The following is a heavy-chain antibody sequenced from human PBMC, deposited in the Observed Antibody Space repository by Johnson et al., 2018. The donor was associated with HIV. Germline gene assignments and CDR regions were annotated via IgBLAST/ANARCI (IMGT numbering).Heavy chain of an antibody. CDR3: AKDLYSSSWTNDAFDI. CDR1: GFTFSSYA. V-gene: IGHV3-33*06. Sequence: QVQLVESGGGVVQPGRSLRLSCAASGFTFSSYAMAWVRQAPGKGLEWVAVIWYDGSNRYYADSVKGRFTIPRDNSKNTLYIQMNRLRAEDTAVYYCAKDLYSSSWTNDAFDIWGQGTMVTVSS. D-gene: IGHD6-13*01. J-gene: IGHJ3*02. CDR2: IWYDGSNR.